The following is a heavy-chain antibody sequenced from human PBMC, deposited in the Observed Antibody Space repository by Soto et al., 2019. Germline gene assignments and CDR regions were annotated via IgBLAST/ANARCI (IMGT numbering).Heavy chain of an antibody. CDR1: GFTVSSNY. D-gene: IGHD3-10*01. CDR2: IYSGGST. V-gene: IGHV3-66*01. CDR3: ARDALWFGELGWFDP. Sequence: GGSLILSCAASGFTVSSNYMSWVRQAPGKGLEWVSVIYSGGSTYYADSVKGRFTISRDNSKNTLYLQMNSLRAEDTAVYYCARDALWFGELGWFDPWGQGTLVTV. J-gene: IGHJ5*02.